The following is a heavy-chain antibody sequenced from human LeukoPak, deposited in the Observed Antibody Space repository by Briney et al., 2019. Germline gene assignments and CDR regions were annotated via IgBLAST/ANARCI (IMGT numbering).Heavy chain of an antibody. Sequence: GASVKVSCKASGYTFTSYGIRWVRQAPGQGLEWMGWINPNSGGTNYAQKFQGRVTMTRDTSISTAYMELSRLRSDDTAVYYCARDLDIVVVPADQYYYYYYGMDVWGQGTTVTVSS. D-gene: IGHD2-2*03. CDR1: GYTFTSYG. CDR3: ARDLDIVVVPADQYYYYYYGMDV. V-gene: IGHV1-2*02. CDR2: INPNSGGT. J-gene: IGHJ6*02.